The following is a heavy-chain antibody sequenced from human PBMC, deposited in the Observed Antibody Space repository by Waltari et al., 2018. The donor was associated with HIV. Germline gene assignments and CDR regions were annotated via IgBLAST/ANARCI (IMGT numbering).Heavy chain of an antibody. D-gene: IGHD6-19*01. V-gene: IGHV3-7*01. CDR3: ARDYASSVAGTGY. Sequence: EVQLVESGGGLVQPGGSLRISCAASGLTFSGYWMSWVRQAPGKGLEWVANINQDGGDKYYVESVKGRFTISRDNAKNSLYLQMNSLRAEDTALYYCARDYASSVAGTGYWGQGTLVTVSS. CDR1: GLTFSGYW. CDR2: INQDGGDK. J-gene: IGHJ4*02.